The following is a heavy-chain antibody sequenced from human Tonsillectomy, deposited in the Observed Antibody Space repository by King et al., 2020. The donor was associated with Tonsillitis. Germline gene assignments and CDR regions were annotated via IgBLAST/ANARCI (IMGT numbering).Heavy chain of an antibody. V-gene: IGHV2-5*02. CDR1: GFSLITSGVG. CDR3: ARRHSGLLVAAPIRDAFDI. CDR2: IYWDNDT. D-gene: IGHD5-12*01. Sequence: TLKESGPTLVKPTETLTLTCTFSGFSLITSGVGVGWIRQPPGKALEWLAIIYWDNDTRYSPSLKSRLTITKDTSRNKVVLTMTNMDPVDTATYFCARRHSGLLVAAPIRDAFDIWGQGTMVTVSS. J-gene: IGHJ3*02.